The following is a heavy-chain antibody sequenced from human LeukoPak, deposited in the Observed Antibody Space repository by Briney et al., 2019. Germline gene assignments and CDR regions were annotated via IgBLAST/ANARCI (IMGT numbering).Heavy chain of an antibody. Sequence: GGSLRLSCAASGFTFSSYAMSWVRQAPGKGLEWVSAISGSGGSTYYADSVKGRFTISRDNSKNTLYLQMNSLRVKDTAVYYCAKVVGGSWLNYWGQGSLVTVSS. CDR3: AKVVGGSWLNY. CDR1: GFTFSSYA. D-gene: IGHD6-13*01. V-gene: IGHV3-23*01. CDR2: ISGSGGST. J-gene: IGHJ4*02.